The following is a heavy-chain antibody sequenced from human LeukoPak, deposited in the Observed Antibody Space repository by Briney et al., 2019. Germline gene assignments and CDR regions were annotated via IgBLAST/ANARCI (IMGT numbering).Heavy chain of an antibody. D-gene: IGHD2-2*01. V-gene: IGHV3-30*02. CDR3: AKDQGVYCSSTSCPDYFDY. CDR2: IWYDGSNK. CDR1: GFTFSSYG. J-gene: IGHJ4*02. Sequence: GGSLRLSCAASGFTFSSYGMHWVRQAPGKGLEWVAVIWYDGSNKYYADSVKGRFTISRDNSKNTLYLQMNSLRAEDTAVYYCAKDQGVYCSSTSCPDYFDYWGQGTLVTVSS.